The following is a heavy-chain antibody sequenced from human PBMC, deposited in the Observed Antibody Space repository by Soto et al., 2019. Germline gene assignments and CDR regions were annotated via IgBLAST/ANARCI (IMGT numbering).Heavy chain of an antibody. Sequence: EVQLLESGGGLVQHGGSLRLSCAASGFTFSSYAMSWVRQAPGKGLEWVSAISGSGGSTYYADSVKGRFTISRDNSKNTLYLQMNSLRAEDTAVYYCACHRFYDSSGVDYWGQGTLVTVSS. CDR3: ACHRFYDSSGVDY. J-gene: IGHJ4*02. CDR1: GFTFSSYA. D-gene: IGHD3-22*01. V-gene: IGHV3-23*01. CDR2: ISGSGGST.